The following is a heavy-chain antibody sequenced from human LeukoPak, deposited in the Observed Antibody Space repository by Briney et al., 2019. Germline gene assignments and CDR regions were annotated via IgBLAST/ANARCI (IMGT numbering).Heavy chain of an antibody. D-gene: IGHD3-22*01. CDR2: IRPDGRET. CDR3: ARDGYYYDSSGYYHVY. J-gene: IGHJ4*02. Sequence: GGSLRLSCAASGFTFTNHWMHWVRQAPGKGLVWVSRIRPDGRETNHADSVKGRFTISRDNAKNTLYLQMNSLGAEDTAVYYCARDGYYYDSSGYYHVYWGQGTLVTVSS. V-gene: IGHV3-74*01. CDR1: GFTFTNHW.